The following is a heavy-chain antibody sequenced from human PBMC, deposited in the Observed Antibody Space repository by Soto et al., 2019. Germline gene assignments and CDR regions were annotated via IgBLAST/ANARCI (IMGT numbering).Heavy chain of an antibody. Sequence: QVQLQESGPGLLRPSETLSLTCTVSGVSIDNFFWSWIRQIPGKGLEWIGYVSHGGTTADMSEGDTTSYTTSLESRATISLDLPKNQFSLKLTSVTAADTAVYYCARDRGGITVSSKPLGEWFDPWGQGTLVTVSS. CDR2: VSHGGTTADMSEGDTT. CDR3: ARDRGGITVSSKPLGEWFDP. V-gene: IGHV4-59*01. J-gene: IGHJ5*02. D-gene: IGHD6-19*01. CDR1: GVSIDNFF.